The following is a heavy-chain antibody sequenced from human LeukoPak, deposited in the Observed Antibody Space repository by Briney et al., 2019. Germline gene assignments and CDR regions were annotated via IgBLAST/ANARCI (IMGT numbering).Heavy chain of an antibody. CDR1: GFSLEDYA. CDR3: VKDMGFDLLKDAFHI. D-gene: IGHD3-9*01. V-gene: IGHV3-9*01. J-gene: IGHJ3*02. Sequence: GGSLRLSCVGSGFSLEDYAMHWVRQVPGKGLEWVSSIAWDSGTQVYRDSVRGRFTISRDNDKSSLYLQMNSLRPEDTALYYCVKDMGFDLLKDAFHIWGQGTLVTVSS. CDR2: IAWDSGTQ.